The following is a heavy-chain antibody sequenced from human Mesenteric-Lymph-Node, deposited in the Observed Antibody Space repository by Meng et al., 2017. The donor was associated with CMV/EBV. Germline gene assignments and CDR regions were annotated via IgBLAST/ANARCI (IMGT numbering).Heavy chain of an antibody. CDR1: GGSISTYY. D-gene: IGHD3-10*01. CDR3: ARDPSPLGWFDP. Sequence: SETLSLTCTVPGGSISTYYWNWIRQPPGKGLEWIGYFYFSGRTNYNSSLRRRVSMSLDTSKNQFSLKLSSVTAADTAIYYCARDPSPLGWFDPWGQGTLVTVSS. V-gene: IGHV4-59*01. J-gene: IGHJ5*02. CDR2: FYFSGRT.